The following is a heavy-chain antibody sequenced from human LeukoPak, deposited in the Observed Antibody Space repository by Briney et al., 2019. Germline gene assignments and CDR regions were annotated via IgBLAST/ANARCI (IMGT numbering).Heavy chain of an antibody. V-gene: IGHV3-30*04. CDR1: GFTFSSYA. CDR3: AKDNMVTSLHY. Sequence: QPGGSLRLSCAASGFTFSSYAMHWVRQAPGKELEWVAVISYDGSNKYYADSVKGRFTISRDNSKNTLYLQMNSLRAEDTAVYYCAKDNMVTSLHYWGLGTLVTVSS. J-gene: IGHJ4*02. D-gene: IGHD5-18*01. CDR2: ISYDGSNK.